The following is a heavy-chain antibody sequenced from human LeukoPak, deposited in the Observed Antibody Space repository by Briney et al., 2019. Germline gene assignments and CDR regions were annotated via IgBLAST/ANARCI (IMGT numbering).Heavy chain of an antibody. CDR2: INAGNGNT. J-gene: IGHJ5*02. Sequence: GASVKVSCKASGYTFSGYYIHWVRQAPGQRLEWMGWINAGNGNTKYSQKFQGRVTITRDTSASTAYMELSSLRSEDTAVYYCARDAATFYYFSPWGQGTLVTVSS. V-gene: IGHV1-3*01. CDR1: GYTFSGYY. CDR3: ARDAATFYYFSP. D-gene: IGHD6-25*01.